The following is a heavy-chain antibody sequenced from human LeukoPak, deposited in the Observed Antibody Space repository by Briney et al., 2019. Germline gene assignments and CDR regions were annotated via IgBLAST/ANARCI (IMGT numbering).Heavy chain of an antibody. CDR2: IFYGGST. V-gene: IGHV4-59*01. D-gene: IGHD3-22*01. Sequence: PGGALRLSCAASGVSFSSYSMNWVRQPPGEGREWSGYIFYGGSTRFNPSLKSRVTVSVDSSKIQFSLKLSSVTAADTAMYYCARLQFYSNSGDYEPFDYWGHGTLVTVSS. CDR1: GVSFSSYS. J-gene: IGHJ4*01. CDR3: ARLQFYSNSGDYEPFDY.